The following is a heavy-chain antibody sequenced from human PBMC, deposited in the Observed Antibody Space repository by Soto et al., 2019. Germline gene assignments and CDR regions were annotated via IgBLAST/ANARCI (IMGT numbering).Heavy chain of an antibody. J-gene: IGHJ6*02. D-gene: IGHD2-15*01. CDR2: IIPISGTT. CDR1: GGTFSTHA. V-gene: IGHV1-69*13. Sequence: SVKVSCKASGGTFSTHAIIWVRQAPGHGLEWMGGIIPISGTTYYTQKFQGRVTITADEPTSTAFMELSSLKSHDTAVFYCARGYCSGGNCYSGMDVWGQGTMVTVSS. CDR3: ARGYCSGGNCYSGMDV.